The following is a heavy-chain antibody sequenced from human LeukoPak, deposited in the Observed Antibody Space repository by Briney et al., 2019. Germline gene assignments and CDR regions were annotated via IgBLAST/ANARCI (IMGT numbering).Heavy chain of an antibody. V-gene: IGHV4-59*08. Sequence: LSQTLSLTCAISGDSVSSNSAAWTWIRQSPGKGLEWIGYIYYSGSTNYNPSLKSRVTISVDTSKNQFSLKLSSVTAADTAVYYCARNLGYCSGGSCYYYYYGMDVWGQGTTVTVSS. J-gene: IGHJ6*02. D-gene: IGHD2-15*01. CDR3: ARNLGYCSGGSCYYYYYGMDV. CDR1: GDSVSSNSAA. CDR2: IYYSGST.